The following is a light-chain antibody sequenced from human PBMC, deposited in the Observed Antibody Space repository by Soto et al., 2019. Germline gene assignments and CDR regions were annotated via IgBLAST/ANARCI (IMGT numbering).Light chain of an antibody. V-gene: IGLV1-44*01. Sequence: QAVVTQPPSASGTPGQRVTISCSGSSSNIGSNTVNWYQQLPGTAPKLLIYSNNQRRSGVPDRFSGSKSGTSASLAISGLQSEDEADYYCAAWDDSLNGYVFGTGTKVTVL. CDR1: SSNIGSNT. CDR2: SNN. J-gene: IGLJ1*01. CDR3: AAWDDSLNGYV.